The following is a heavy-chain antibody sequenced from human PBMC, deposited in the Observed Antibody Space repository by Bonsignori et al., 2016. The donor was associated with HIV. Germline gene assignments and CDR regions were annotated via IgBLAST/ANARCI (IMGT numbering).Heavy chain of an antibody. CDR3: AKDISWGHWYFDL. V-gene: IGHV3-9*01. Sequence: GGSLRLSCAASGFTFDDYAMHWVRQAPGKGLEWVSGISWNSGTIGYADSVKGRFTISRDNAKNSLYLQMNSLRAEDTALYYCAKDISWGHWYFDLWGRGTLVTVSS. D-gene: IGHD7-27*01. CDR2: ISWNSGTI. J-gene: IGHJ2*01. CDR1: GFTFDDYA.